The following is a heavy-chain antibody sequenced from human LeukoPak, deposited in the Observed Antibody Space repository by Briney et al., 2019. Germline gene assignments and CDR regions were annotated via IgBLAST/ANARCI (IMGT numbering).Heavy chain of an antibody. CDR3: ARNRRPPFDFDY. D-gene: IGHD1-14*01. V-gene: IGHV4-59*08. CDR2: VYHSGST. CDR1: GGSISSYY. Sequence: SETLSLTCTVSGGSISSYYWSWLRQPPGEGLEFIGNVYHSGSTNYNPSLKSRVTISADTSKNQFSLRLSSVTAADTAVYYCARNRRPPFDFDYWGQGTLVTVSS. J-gene: IGHJ4*02.